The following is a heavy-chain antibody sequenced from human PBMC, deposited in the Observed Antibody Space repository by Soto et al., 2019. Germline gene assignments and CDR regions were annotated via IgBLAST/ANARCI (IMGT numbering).Heavy chain of an antibody. D-gene: IGHD6-19*01. CDR2: IRSKAYGGTT. CDR1: GFTFGDYA. V-gene: IGHV3-49*03. J-gene: IGHJ5*02. CDR3: TSEGSIAVAAKGQP. Sequence: EVQLVESGGGLVQPGRSLRLSCTASGFTFGDYAMSWFRQAPGKGLEWVGFIRSKAYGGTTEYAASVKGRFTISRDDSKSIAYLQMNSLKTEDTAVYYCTSEGSIAVAAKGQPWGQGTLVTVSS.